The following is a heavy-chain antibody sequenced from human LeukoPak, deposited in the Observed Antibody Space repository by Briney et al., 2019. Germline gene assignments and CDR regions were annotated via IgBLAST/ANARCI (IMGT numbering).Heavy chain of an antibody. J-gene: IGHJ4*02. V-gene: IGHV1-2*02. Sequence: ASVKVSCKASGYTLTGYYMHWVRQAPGQGLDWMGWINPNSGGTNYAQEFQGRVTMTRDTSISTAYMELSRLRYDDTAVYYCARGRVSMVTTAYWGQGTLVTVSS. D-gene: IGHD4-17*01. CDR1: GYTLTGYY. CDR3: ARGRVSMVTTAY. CDR2: INPNSGGT.